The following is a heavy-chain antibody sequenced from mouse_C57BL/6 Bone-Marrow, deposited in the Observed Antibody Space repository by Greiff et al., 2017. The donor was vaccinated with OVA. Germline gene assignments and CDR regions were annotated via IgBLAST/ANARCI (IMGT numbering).Heavy chain of an antibody. J-gene: IGHJ2*01. CDR2: INPYNGGT. D-gene: IGHD2-1*01. V-gene: IGHV1-19*01. Sequence: EVKLVESGPVLVKPGASVKMSCKASGYTFTDYYMNWVKQSHGKSLEWIGVINPYNGGTSYNQKFKGKATLTVDKSSSTAYMELNSLTSEDSAVYYCASGAGGNYLYYFDYWGQGTTLTVSS. CDR3: ASGAGGNYLYYFDY. CDR1: GYTFTDYY.